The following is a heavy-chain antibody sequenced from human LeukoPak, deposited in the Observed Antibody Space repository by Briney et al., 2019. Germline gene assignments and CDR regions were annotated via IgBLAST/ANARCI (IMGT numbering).Heavy chain of an antibody. J-gene: IGHJ4*02. Sequence: ASVKVSCKASGGTFSSYAISWVRQATGQGLEWMGWMNPNSGNTGYAQKFQGRVTITRNTSISTAYMELSSLRSEDTAVYYCARGTSGWYRSVDYWGQGTLVTVSS. V-gene: IGHV1-8*03. D-gene: IGHD6-19*01. CDR2: MNPNSGNT. CDR1: GGTFSSYA. CDR3: ARGTSGWYRSVDY.